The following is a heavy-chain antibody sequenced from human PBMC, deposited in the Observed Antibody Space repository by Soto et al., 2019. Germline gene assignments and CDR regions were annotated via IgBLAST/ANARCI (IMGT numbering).Heavy chain of an antibody. D-gene: IGHD6-13*01. J-gene: IGHJ3*02. Sequence: ASVKVSCKVSGYTLTELSMHWVRQAPGKGLEWMGGFDPEDGETIYAQKFQGRVTMTDDTSTDTAYMELSSLRSEDTAVYYGATGEEAAAGTWPSDAFDIWGQGTMVTVSS. CDR3: ATGEEAAAGTWPSDAFDI. CDR2: FDPEDGET. V-gene: IGHV1-24*01. CDR1: GYTLTELS.